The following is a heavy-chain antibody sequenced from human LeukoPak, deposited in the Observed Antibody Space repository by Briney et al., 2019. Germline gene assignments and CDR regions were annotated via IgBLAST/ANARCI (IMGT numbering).Heavy chain of an antibody. Sequence: SETLSLTCSVSGDSISSYYWSWIRQPPGKGLEWIGYISHSESTNSGSTNCNPSLKSRVTMSIDTSKNQFSLNLRSVTAADTAVYFCAREARRFSYYDSSGYYSDAFDIWGQGTMVTVSS. J-gene: IGHJ3*02. CDR3: AREARRFSYYDSSGYYSDAFDI. V-gene: IGHV4-4*08. CDR2: ISHSESTNSGST. D-gene: IGHD3-22*01. CDR1: GDSISSYY.